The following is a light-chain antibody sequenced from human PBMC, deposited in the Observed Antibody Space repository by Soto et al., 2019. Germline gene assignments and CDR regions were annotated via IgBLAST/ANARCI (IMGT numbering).Light chain of an antibody. Sequence: TRVSMSPAALSANVGDRVTITCRASQSISSWLAWYQQKPGKAPKLLIYDASTLESGAPSRFSGSGSGTELTLTINILQPDDFASYYCQHSTSQPWPFGDGTKVAI. CDR2: DAS. CDR3: QHSTSQPWP. V-gene: IGKV1-5*01. J-gene: IGKJ1*01. CDR1: QSISSW.